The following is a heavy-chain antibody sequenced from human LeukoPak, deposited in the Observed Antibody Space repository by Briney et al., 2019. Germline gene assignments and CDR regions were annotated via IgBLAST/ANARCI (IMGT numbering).Heavy chain of an antibody. CDR2: ISYDGSNK. D-gene: IGHD5-12*01. Sequence: GRSLRLSCAASGFTFSSYGMHWVRQAPGKGLEWVAVISYDGSNKYYADSVKGRFTISRDNSKNTLYLQMNRLRDEETAVYYGVKYFSDIVATIGGCADYWGQGTLVTVSS. CDR1: GFTFSSYG. CDR3: VKYFSDIVATIGGCADY. J-gene: IGHJ4*02. V-gene: IGHV3-30*18.